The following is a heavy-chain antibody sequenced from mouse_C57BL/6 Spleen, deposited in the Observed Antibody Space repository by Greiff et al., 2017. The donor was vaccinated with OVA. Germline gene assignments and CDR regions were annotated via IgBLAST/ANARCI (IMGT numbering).Heavy chain of an antibody. V-gene: IGHV1-55*01. CDR3: ARNPLYYSNPVPYYFDY. CDR2: IYPGSGST. Sequence: QVQLQQPGAELVKPGASVKMSCKASGYTFTSYWITWVKQRPGQGLEWIGDIYPGSGSTNYNEKFKSKATLTVDTSSSTAYMQLSSLTSEDSAVYYCARNPLYYSNPVPYYFDYWGQGTTLTVSS. D-gene: IGHD2-5*01. CDR1: GYTFTSYW. J-gene: IGHJ2*01.